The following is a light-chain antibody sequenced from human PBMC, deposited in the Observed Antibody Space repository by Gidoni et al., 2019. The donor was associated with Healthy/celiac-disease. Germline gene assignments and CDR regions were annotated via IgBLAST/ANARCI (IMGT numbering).Light chain of an antibody. J-gene: IGKJ1*01. Sequence: EIVLTQSPGTLSLSPGERATLSCRASQSVSSSYLAWYQQKPGKAPRLLIYGASSRATGIPDRFSGRGSGTDFTRTISRLEPEDFAVYYCQQYGSSPWTFGQGTKVEIK. CDR2: GAS. CDR3: QQYGSSPWT. CDR1: QSVSSSY. V-gene: IGKV3-20*01.